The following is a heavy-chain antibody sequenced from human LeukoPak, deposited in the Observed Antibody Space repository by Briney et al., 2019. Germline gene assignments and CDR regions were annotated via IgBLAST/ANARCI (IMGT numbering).Heavy chain of an antibody. CDR1: GFTVSSNY. J-gene: IGHJ2*01. CDR2: IYSGGST. D-gene: IGHD6-25*01. CDR3: ARGRPNWYFDL. Sequence: RGSLRLSCAASGFTVSSNYMSWVRQAPGKGLEWVSVIYSGGSTYYADSVKGRFTISRDNSKNTLYLQMNSLRAEDTAVYYCARGRPNWYFDLWGRGTLVTVSS. V-gene: IGHV3-53*01.